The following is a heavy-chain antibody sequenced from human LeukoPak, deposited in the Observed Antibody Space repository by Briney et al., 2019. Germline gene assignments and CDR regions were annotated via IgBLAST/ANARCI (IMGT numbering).Heavy chain of an antibody. CDR1: TFTFSTYW. CDR3: ARDPGSSSFDY. V-gene: IGHV3-7*01. CDR2: INQDGSVK. J-gene: IGHJ4*02. Sequence: GGSLRLSCAASTFTFSTYWMTWVRKAPGKGPEFVANINQDGSVKNYVDSVKGRFTISRDNAKNSLYLQMNSLRADDTAVYYCARDPGSSSFDYWGQGTLVTVSS. D-gene: IGHD6-13*01.